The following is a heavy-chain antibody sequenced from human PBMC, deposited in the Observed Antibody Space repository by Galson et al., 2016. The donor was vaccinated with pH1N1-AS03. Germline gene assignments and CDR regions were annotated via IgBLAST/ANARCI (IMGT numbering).Heavy chain of an antibody. D-gene: IGHD4-17*01. CDR2: INAGNGDT. Sequence: VKVSCKASGYTFTSYAMHWVRPAPGQGLEWMGWINAGNGDTKYSQKFQGRVTITRDTSASMAYMGLSSLRSEDTAVYYCARSDYGDYVDYWGQGTLVTVSS. CDR1: GYTFTSYA. V-gene: IGHV1-3*01. CDR3: ARSDYGDYVDY. J-gene: IGHJ4*02.